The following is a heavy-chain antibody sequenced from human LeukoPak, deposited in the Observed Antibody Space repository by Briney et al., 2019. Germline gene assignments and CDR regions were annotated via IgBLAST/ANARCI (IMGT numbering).Heavy chain of an antibody. CDR2: ITPFNGNT. J-gene: IGHJ3*02. D-gene: IGHD2-8*01. V-gene: IGHV1-45*02. CDR3: ASYGVASHSAFDI. CDR1: GYTFTYRY. Sequence: GSSAKVSCKASGYTFTYRYLHWVRQAPGQALEWMGWITPFNGNTNYAQKFQDRVTITRDRSMSTAYMELSSLRSEDTAMYYCASYGVASHSAFDIWGQGTMVTVSS.